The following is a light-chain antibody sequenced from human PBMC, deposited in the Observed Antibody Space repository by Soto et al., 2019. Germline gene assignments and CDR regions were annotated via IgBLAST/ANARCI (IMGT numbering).Light chain of an antibody. Sequence: QSVLTQPASVSGSPGQSITISCSGTSSDVGGYNHVSWYQHSPGKAPKLILFAVSDRPSGVSHRFSGSKSGNTASLTISGLQAEDEADYYCCSYTSLSTVVFGGGTKLTVL. J-gene: IGLJ2*01. CDR3: CSYTSLSTVV. V-gene: IGLV2-14*01. CDR1: SSDVGGYNH. CDR2: AVS.